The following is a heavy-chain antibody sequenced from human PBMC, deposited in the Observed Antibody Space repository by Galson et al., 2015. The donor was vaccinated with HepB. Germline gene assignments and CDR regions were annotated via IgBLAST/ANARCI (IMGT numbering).Heavy chain of an antibody. CDR2: INAGNGNT. CDR3: ARSRLLWFGELLGSFDY. D-gene: IGHD3-10*01. V-gene: IGHV1-3*01. J-gene: IGHJ4*02. Sequence: SVKVSCKASGYTFTSYAMHWVRQAPGQRLEWMGWINAGNGNTKYSQKFQGRVTITRDTSASTAYMELSSLRSEDTAVYYCARSRLLWFGELLGSFDYWGQGTLVTVSS. CDR1: GYTFTSYA.